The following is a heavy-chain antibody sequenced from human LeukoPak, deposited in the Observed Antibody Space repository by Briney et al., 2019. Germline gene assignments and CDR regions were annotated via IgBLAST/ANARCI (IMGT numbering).Heavy chain of an antibody. CDR2: ISTYNGNT. CDR3: ATAMGSGSYPPY. CDR1: GYTFTSYG. J-gene: IGHJ4*02. Sequence: ASVKVSCKASGYTFTSYGISWVRQAPGQGLEWMGWISTYNGNTNYAQKFQGRVTMTEDTSTDTAYMELSSLRSEDTAVYYCATAMGSGSYPPYWGQGTLVTVSS. D-gene: IGHD1-26*01. V-gene: IGHV1-18*01.